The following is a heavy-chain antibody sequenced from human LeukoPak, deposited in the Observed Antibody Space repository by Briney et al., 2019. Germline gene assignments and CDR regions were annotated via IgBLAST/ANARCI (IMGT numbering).Heavy chain of an antibody. Sequence: GGSLRVSCAASGFTVSSNYMSWVRQAPGKGLEWVSVIYSGGSTYSADSVKGRFTISRDNSKNTLFLQMNSLRAEDTAVYYCAREGPGRPIDYWGQGTLVTVSS. CDR3: AREGPGRPIDY. V-gene: IGHV3-66*01. D-gene: IGHD1-26*01. CDR1: GFTVSSNY. CDR2: IYSGGST. J-gene: IGHJ4*02.